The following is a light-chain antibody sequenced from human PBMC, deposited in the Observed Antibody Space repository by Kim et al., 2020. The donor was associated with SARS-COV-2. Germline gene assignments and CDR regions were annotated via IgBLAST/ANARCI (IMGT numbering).Light chain of an antibody. Sequence: GQSLTISCTGTISDIGAYNYVSWYQQHPDKAPKLMIYDVSNRPSGVSSRFSGSKSGNTASLTISGLQAEDEADYYCNSYTSSRTLIFGGGTQLTVL. J-gene: IGLJ2*01. CDR1: ISDIGAYNY. V-gene: IGLV2-14*03. CDR3: NSYTSSRTLI. CDR2: DVS.